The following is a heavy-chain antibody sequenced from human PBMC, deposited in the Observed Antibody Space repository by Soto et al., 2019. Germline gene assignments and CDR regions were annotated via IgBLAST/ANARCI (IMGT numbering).Heavy chain of an antibody. J-gene: IGHJ4*02. V-gene: IGHV1-46*03. Sequence: QVQLVQSGAEVKKPGASVKVSCKASGYTFTSYYMHWVRQAPGQGLEWMGIINPSGGSTSYAQKLQGRVTMTSDTSTITVYMERSRLRYEDTAVYYCARKTRFGESTFDYWGQGTLVTVSS. D-gene: IGHD3-10*01. CDR3: ARKTRFGESTFDY. CDR2: INPSGGST. CDR1: GYTFTSYY.